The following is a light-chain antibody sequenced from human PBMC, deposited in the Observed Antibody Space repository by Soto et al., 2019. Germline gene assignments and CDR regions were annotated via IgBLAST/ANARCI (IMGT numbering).Light chain of an antibody. CDR3: QSYDSSLSAVV. J-gene: IGLJ2*01. V-gene: IGLV1-40*01. CDR1: NSNIGAGYD. CDR2: GDN. Sequence: QSVLTQPPSVSGAPGQRVTISCTGNNSNIGAGYDVHWYQQLPGTAPKLLIYGDNNRPSGVTDRFSGSKSGTSASLAITGLQAEDEADYYCQSYDSSLSAVVFGGGTKVTVL.